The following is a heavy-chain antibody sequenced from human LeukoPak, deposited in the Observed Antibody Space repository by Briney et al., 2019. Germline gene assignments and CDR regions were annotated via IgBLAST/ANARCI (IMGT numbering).Heavy chain of an antibody. CDR3: GREYCHTTRCFGVDY. J-gene: IGHJ4*02. CDR1: GYSFTILG. V-gene: IGHV1-18*01. Sequence: GASVKVSCKASGYSFTILGISWVRQAPGQGLEWLGWISPYNDDTKYAQKFQGRVTMTTDTSTNTVYMELRSLRSDDTAVYYCGREYCHTTRCFGVDYWGQGTLVTVSS. D-gene: IGHD2-2*01. CDR2: ISPYNDDT.